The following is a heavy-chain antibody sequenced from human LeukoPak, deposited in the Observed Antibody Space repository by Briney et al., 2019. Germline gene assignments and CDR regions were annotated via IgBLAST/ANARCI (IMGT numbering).Heavy chain of an antibody. CDR1: GGSISSYY. D-gene: IGHD5-18*01. J-gene: IGHJ4*02. Sequence: SETLSLTCTVSGGSISSYYWNWIRQPPGKGLEWIGYIYYSGSTNYNPSLKSRVTISVDTSKNQFSLKLSSVTAADTAVYYCARVKVRSEIGYSYGYAFDYWGQGTLVTVSS. CDR3: ARVKVRSEIGYSYGYAFDY. CDR2: IYYSGST. V-gene: IGHV4-59*01.